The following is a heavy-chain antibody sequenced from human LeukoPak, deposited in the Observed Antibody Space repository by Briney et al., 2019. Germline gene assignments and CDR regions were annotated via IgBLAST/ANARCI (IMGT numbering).Heavy chain of an antibody. V-gene: IGHV3-43*01. J-gene: IGHJ4*02. Sequence: PGGSLRLSCAASGFTFDRFTIHWVRQTPGKGLEWVSLINRRGHTFYADSVKGRFTISGDNSRNSVFLQMNSLRPEDTALYHCAKEVDCPSDCLFFHSWGQGTLVTVSS. D-gene: IGHD2-21*02. CDR2: INRRGHT. CDR1: GFTFDRFT. CDR3: AKEVDCPSDCLFFHS.